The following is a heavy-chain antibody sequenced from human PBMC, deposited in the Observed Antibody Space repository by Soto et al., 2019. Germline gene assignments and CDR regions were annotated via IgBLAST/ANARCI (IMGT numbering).Heavy chain of an antibody. V-gene: IGHV3-30-3*01. J-gene: IGHJ4*02. D-gene: IGHD5-12*01. CDR3: ARDSIVAKISVGDY. Sequence: QVQLVESGGGVVQPGRSLRLSCAASGFTFSSYAMHWVRQAPGKGLEWVAVISYDGSNKYYADSVKGRFTIARDNSKNTLYLQINSLRAEDTAVYYCARDSIVAKISVGDYWGQGTLVIVSS. CDR2: ISYDGSNK. CDR1: GFTFSSYA.